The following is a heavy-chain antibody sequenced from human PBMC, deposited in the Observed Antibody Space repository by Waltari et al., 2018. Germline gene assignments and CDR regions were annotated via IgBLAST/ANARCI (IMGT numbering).Heavy chain of an antibody. J-gene: IGHJ6*03. CDR2: IYYSGST. CDR1: GGSISSSSYY. Sequence: QLQLQESGPGLVKPSETLSLTCTASGGSISSSSYYWGWIRQPPGKGLEWIGSIYYSGSTYYNPSLKSRVTISVDTSKNQFSLKLSSVTAADTAVYYCARQPSLVATITLYYYYYMDVWGKGTTVTVSS. CDR3: ARQPSLVATITLYYYYYMDV. D-gene: IGHD5-12*01. V-gene: IGHV4-39*01.